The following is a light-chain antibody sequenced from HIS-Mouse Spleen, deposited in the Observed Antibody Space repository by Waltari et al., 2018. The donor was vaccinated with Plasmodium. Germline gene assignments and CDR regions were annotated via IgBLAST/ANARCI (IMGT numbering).Light chain of an antibody. Sequence: QTVVTQEPSLTVSPGGTVTLTCASSTGAVPSGYYPNWFQQKPGQAPRALLYSTSNKPPGTPARFSGSRLWGKAALTLSGVQPEDEAEYYCLLYYGGARVFGGGTKLTVL. CDR2: STS. J-gene: IGLJ3*02. CDR3: LLYYGGARV. V-gene: IGLV7-43*01. CDR1: TGAVPSGYY.